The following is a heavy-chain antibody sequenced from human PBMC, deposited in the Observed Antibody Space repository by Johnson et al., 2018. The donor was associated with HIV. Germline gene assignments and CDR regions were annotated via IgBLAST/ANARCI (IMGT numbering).Heavy chain of an antibody. V-gene: IGHV3-15*01. D-gene: IGHD3-10*01. CDR2: IKSKTDGGTT. CDR3: TTGISWFGAITFDI. Sequence: VQLVESGGGLVKPGGSLRLSCAASGFTFSNAGMSWVRQAPGEGLEWVGRIKSKTDGGTTDYAAPVKGRFTISRDDSKNTLYLQMNSLKTEDTAVYYCTTGISWFGAITFDIWGQGTMVTVSS. CDR1: GFTFSNAG. J-gene: IGHJ3*02.